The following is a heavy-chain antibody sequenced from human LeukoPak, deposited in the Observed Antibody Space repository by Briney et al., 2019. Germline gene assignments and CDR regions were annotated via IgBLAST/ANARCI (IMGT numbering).Heavy chain of an antibody. CDR3: AKDIYSSSWQSSGYLDY. CDR2: IRFDGSNT. CDR1: RFIFGAYG. V-gene: IGHV3-30*02. D-gene: IGHD6-13*01. J-gene: IGHJ4*02. Sequence: GGSLRLSCAASRFIFGAYGMHWVRQAPGKGLEWVAFIRFDGSNTYYADSVKGRFTISRDNSKNALYLQMNSLRTEDTAVYYCAKDIYSSSWQSSGYLDYWGQGTLVTVSS.